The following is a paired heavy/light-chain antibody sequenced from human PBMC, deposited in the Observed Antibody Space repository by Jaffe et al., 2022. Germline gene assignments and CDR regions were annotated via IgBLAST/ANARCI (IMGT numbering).Light chain of an antibody. CDR3: QQSYSTLWT. CDR2: TAS. V-gene: IGKV1-39*01. CDR1: QSISIY. J-gene: IGKJ1*01. Sequence: DIQMTQSPSSLSASVGDRVTITCRASQSISIYLNWYQQKTGKAPKLLIYTASSLQSGVPSRFSGSGSGTDFTLTISRLQPEDFATYYCQQSYSTLWTFGQGTKVEIK.
Heavy chain of an antibody. J-gene: IGHJ4*02. CDR2: IYHSGST. CDR3: ARRLGDYADY. D-gene: IGHD3-16*01. Sequence: QVQLQESGPGLVKPSETLSLTCAVSGYSISSGSYWGWIRQPPGKGLEWIGNIYHSGSTYYNPSLKSRVTMSVDTSKNQFSLKLSSVTAADTAVYYCARRLGDYADYWGQGTLVTVSS. V-gene: IGHV4-38-2*01. CDR1: GYSISSGSY.